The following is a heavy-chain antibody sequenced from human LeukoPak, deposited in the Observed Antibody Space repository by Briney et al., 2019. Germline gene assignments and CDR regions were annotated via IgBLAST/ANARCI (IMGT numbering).Heavy chain of an antibody. CDR1: GGSISSYY. CDR3: ATSDSSGYYFDY. CDR2: IYYSGST. D-gene: IGHD3-22*01. Sequence: SETLSLTCTVSGGSISSYYWSWIRQPPGKGLEWIGYIYYSGSTNYDPSLKSRVTISVDTSKNQFSLKLISVTAADTAVYYCATSDSSGYYFDYWGQGTLVTVSS. J-gene: IGHJ4*02. V-gene: IGHV4-59*01.